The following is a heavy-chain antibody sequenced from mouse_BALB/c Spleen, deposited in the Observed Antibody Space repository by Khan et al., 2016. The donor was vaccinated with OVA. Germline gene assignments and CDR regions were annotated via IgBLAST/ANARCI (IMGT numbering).Heavy chain of an antibody. CDR1: GYSITSDYA. J-gene: IGHJ3*01. CDR3: ATGRTY. D-gene: IGHD3-3*01. Sequence: EVQLQESGPGLVKPSQSLSLTCTVTGYSITSDYAWNWIRQFPGNKLEWMGYISYSGRTSYNPSLKSRISVTRDTSKNQFFLQLNSMTTEDTATYYCATGRTYWGQGTLVTVSA. CDR2: ISYSGRT. V-gene: IGHV3-2*02.